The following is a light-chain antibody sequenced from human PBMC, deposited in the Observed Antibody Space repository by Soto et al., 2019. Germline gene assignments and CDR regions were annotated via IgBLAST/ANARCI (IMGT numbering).Light chain of an antibody. CDR1: QSVTSSY. CDR3: QQYGKLPIT. CDR2: GAS. J-gene: IGKJ5*01. V-gene: IGKV3-20*01. Sequence: EIVLKQSPGTLSLSPGERATLSCRASQSVTSSYLTWYQQKPGQAPRLLIYGASTRAAGIPDRFSGSGSGTDFTLTISSLEPEDFAVYYCQQYGKLPITFGQGTRLEIK.